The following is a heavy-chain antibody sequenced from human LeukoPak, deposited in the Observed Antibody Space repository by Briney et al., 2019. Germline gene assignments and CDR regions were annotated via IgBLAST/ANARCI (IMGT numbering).Heavy chain of an antibody. CDR2: IKQDGSEK. Sequence: GGSLRLSCAASGFTFSSYWMSWVRQAPGKGLEWVANIKQDGSEKYYVDSVKGRFTISRDNAKNSLYLQMNSLRAEDTAVYYCARDKTCGSCYSGWFDPWGQGTLVTVSS. D-gene: IGHD2-15*01. J-gene: IGHJ5*02. V-gene: IGHV3-7*01. CDR3: ARDKTCGSCYSGWFDP. CDR1: GFTFSSYW.